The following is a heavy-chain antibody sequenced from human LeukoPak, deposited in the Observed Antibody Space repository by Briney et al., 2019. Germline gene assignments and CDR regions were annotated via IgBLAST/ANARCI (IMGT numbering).Heavy chain of an antibody. CDR2: IYYSGST. Sequence: SETLSLTCTVSGGSISSSSYYWGWIRQPPGKGLEWIGSIYYSGSTYYNPSLKSRVTISVDTSKNQFSLKLSSVTAADTAVYYCARDIVSYCSSTSCQAEGTFDIWGQGTMVTASS. CDR1: GGSISSSSYY. J-gene: IGHJ3*02. V-gene: IGHV4-39*07. CDR3: ARDIVSYCSSTSCQAEGTFDI. D-gene: IGHD2-2*01.